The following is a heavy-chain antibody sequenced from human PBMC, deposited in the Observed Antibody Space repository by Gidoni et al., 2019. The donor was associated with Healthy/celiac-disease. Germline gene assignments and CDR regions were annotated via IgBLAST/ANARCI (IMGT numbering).Heavy chain of an antibody. CDR3: ARDDYSNYVGGVSSYYGMDV. D-gene: IGHD4-4*01. Sequence: QVQLVQSGAEVKKPGSSVKVSCKASGGTFSRYAISWVRQAPGQGLEWMGGIIPIFGTANDAQKFQGRVTITADESTSTAYMELSSLRSEDTAVYYCARDDYSNYVGGVSSYYGMDVWGQGTTVTVSS. J-gene: IGHJ6*02. CDR1: GGTFSRYA. V-gene: IGHV1-69*01. CDR2: IIPIFGTA.